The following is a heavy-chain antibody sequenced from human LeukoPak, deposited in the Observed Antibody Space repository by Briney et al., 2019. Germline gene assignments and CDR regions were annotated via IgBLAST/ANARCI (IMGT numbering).Heavy chain of an antibody. D-gene: IGHD6-13*01. J-gene: IGHJ4*02. Sequence: SETLSLTCAVSGYSISSGYYWGWIRQPPGKGLEWIGSIYHSGSTYYNPSLKSRVTISVDTSKNQFSLKLSSVTAADTAVYYCARGRIAAAAPFDYWGQGTLVTVSS. CDR1: GYSISSGYY. CDR2: IYHSGST. CDR3: ARGRIAAAAPFDY. V-gene: IGHV4-38-2*01.